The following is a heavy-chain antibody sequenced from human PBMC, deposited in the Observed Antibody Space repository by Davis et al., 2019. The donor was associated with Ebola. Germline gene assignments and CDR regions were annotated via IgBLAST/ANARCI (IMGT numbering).Heavy chain of an antibody. Sequence: GESLKISCAASGFIFRNYGIHWVRQAPGRGLEWVAVMSYDGSKEYYRDSVKGRFTISRDNSKNTLYLQMNSLRAEDTAVYYCARDPRYSNYFVGMDVWGQGTTVTVSS. CDR2: MSYDGSKE. CDR1: GFIFRNYG. D-gene: IGHD4-11*01. J-gene: IGHJ6*02. CDR3: ARDPRYSNYFVGMDV. V-gene: IGHV3-30*03.